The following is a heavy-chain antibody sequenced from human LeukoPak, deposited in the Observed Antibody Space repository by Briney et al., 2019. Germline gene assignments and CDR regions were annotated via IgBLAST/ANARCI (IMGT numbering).Heavy chain of an antibody. J-gene: IGHJ3*02. D-gene: IGHD3-3*01. CDR2: VYTSGST. V-gene: IGHV4-61*02. CDR1: GGSISSGSYY. CDR3: ARVFDFWSGYPVDAFDI. Sequence: SQTLSLTCTVSGGSISSGSYYWSWIRQPAGKGLEWIGRVYTSGSTNYNPSLKSRVTISVDTSKNQFSLKLSSVTAADTAVYYCARVFDFWSGYPVDAFDIWGQGTMVTVSS.